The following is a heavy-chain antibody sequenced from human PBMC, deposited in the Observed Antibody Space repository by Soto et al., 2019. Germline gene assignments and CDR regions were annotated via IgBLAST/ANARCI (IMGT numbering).Heavy chain of an antibody. V-gene: IGHV4-59*01. J-gene: IGHJ4*02. CDR3: ARGDRVTSSREVLMV. CDR1: GGSISTYH. CDR2: ISKSGST. Sequence: SETLSLTCTVSGGSISTYHWTWIRQSPGKGLEWIGDISKSGSTNYNPSLKSRVTVSIDTSKNQFSLKVTSVTPADTAMYYCARGDRVTSSREVLMVWGQGTLVTVSS. D-gene: IGHD6-6*01.